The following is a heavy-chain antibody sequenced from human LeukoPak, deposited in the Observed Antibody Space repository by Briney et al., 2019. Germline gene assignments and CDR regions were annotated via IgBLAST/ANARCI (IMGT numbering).Heavy chain of an antibody. Sequence: KPSETLSLTCTVSGGSITSYFWTWIRQPPGKGLEWIGYIYYTGSTYSNPSFMSRVTISLDTSKNQFSLKLRSVTAADTAVYYCARLYYYDSSGYRYWHFDPWGRGTLVTVSS. CDR2: IYYTGST. V-gene: IGHV4-59*01. D-gene: IGHD3-22*01. CDR1: GGSITSYF. CDR3: ARLYYYDSSGYRYWHFDP. J-gene: IGHJ2*01.